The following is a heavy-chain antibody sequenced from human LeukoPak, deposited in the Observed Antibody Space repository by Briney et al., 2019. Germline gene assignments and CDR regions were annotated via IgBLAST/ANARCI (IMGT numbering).Heavy chain of an antibody. CDR1: GFSLSTSGVS. CDR2: IYWDDDK. D-gene: IGHD5-18*01. Sequence: SGPTLLKPTQTLTLTCTFSGFSLSTSGVSVGWIRQPPGKALEWLALIYWDDDKRYSSSLKSRLTITKDTSKNQVVLTMTNMDPVDTATYYCAHSSHVDTALDYWGQGTLVTVSS. J-gene: IGHJ4*02. CDR3: AHSSHVDTALDY. V-gene: IGHV2-5*02.